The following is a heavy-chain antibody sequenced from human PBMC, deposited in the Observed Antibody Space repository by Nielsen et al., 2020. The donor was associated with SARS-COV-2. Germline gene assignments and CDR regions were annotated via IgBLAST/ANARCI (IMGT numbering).Heavy chain of an antibody. Sequence: GESLRLSCAASGFTFNNYAMSWVRQAPGKGLEWVSGISGSGGTRDYADSVKGRFTISRDNSKNTLYLQMNSLRVEDTAVYYCTKDEEIAVVPAAPDYRGQGTLVTVSS. D-gene: IGHD2-2*01. CDR1: GFTFNNYA. CDR3: TKDEEIAVVPAAPDY. CDR2: ISGSGGTR. V-gene: IGHV3-23*01. J-gene: IGHJ4*02.